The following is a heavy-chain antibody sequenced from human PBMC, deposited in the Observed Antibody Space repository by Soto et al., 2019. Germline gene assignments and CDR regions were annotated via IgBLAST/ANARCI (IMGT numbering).Heavy chain of an antibody. CDR1: GYTFTSYD. Sequence: ASVKVSCKASGYTFTSYDINWVRQATGQGLEWMGWMNPNSGNTGYAQKFQGRVTMTRNTSISTAYMELNSLKTEDTAVYYCTTEYDVLTGQRFDYWGQGTLVTVSS. V-gene: IGHV1-8*01. J-gene: IGHJ4*02. CDR3: TTEYDVLTGQRFDY. CDR2: MNPNSGNT. D-gene: IGHD3-9*01.